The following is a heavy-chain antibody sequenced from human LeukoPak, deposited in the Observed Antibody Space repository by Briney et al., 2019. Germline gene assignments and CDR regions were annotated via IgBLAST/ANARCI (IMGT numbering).Heavy chain of an antibody. CDR2: ISSSSSTI. CDR1: GFTFSSYS. J-gene: IGHJ4*02. CDR3: ARIQYSSSSTGDY. D-gene: IGHD6-6*01. V-gene: IGHV3-48*04. Sequence: GGSLRLSCAASGFTFSSYSMNWVRQAPGKGLEWVSYISSSSSTIYYADSVKGRFTISRDNAKNSLYLQMSSLRAGDTAVYYCARIQYSSSSTGDYWGQGTLVTVSS.